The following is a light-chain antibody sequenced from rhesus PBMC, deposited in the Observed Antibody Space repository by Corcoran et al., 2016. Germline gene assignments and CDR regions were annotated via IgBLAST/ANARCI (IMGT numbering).Light chain of an antibody. CDR2: YSN. CDR3: QQGNSNPFT. V-gene: IGKV1-32*02. J-gene: IGKJ3*01. CDR1: QGIRSY. Sequence: DIQMSQSPSSLSASVGDRVTITCRASQGIRSYLTWYQQKPGKAPKLMIYYSNSLASGVPPRFSGRGTGTEFTLTSSSLQPEDFATYYCQQGNSNPFTFGPGTKLDIK.